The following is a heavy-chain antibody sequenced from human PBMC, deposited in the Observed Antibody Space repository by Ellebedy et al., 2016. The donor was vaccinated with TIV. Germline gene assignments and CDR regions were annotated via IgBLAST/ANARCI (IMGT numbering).Heavy chain of an antibody. Sequence: AASVKVSCKASGYTFTSYAMHWVRQAPGQRLEWMGWINTGNGDTKYSQKFQGRVTMTRDTSTRTVYMELSSLRSEETAVYYCARDRIVSSTSDLYYGMDVWGQGTTVTVSS. CDR3: ARDRIVSSTSDLYYGMDV. J-gene: IGHJ6*02. D-gene: IGHD5/OR15-5a*01. CDR1: GYTFTSYA. V-gene: IGHV1-3*04. CDR2: INTGNGDT.